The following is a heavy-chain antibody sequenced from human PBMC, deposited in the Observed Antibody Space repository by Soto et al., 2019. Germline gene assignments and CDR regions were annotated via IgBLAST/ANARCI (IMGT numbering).Heavy chain of an antibody. D-gene: IGHD3-10*01. CDR3: ARSRHGSGSYTYFYYGLDV. V-gene: IGHV3-30-3*01. J-gene: IGHJ6*02. CDR2: ISFDGSTE. CDR1: GFTFISYA. Sequence: QVQLVESGGGVVQPWRSLRLSCAASGFTFISYAMHWVRQAPGKGLEWVAVISFDGSTEYYADSVKGRFTISRDNSKNTVYLQMNSLRSEDTAVYYCARSRHGSGSYTYFYYGLDVWGQGTTVTVSS.